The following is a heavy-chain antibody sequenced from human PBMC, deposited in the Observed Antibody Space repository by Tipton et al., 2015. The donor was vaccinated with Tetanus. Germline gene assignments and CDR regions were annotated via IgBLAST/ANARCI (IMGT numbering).Heavy chain of an antibody. CDR1: GFIFNSYG. D-gene: IGHD3-22*01. CDR2: TWSHGGNI. V-gene: IGHV3-33*01. Sequence: SGFIFNSYGIHWVRQAPGKGLEWVAVTWSHGGNIYYADSVKGRCAVSRDNSKNTVYLQMNSLSAEGTAVYYCARDGDTSGHYGIFDSWGQGTLLIVSS. CDR3: ARDGDTSGHYGIFDS. J-gene: IGHJ4*02.